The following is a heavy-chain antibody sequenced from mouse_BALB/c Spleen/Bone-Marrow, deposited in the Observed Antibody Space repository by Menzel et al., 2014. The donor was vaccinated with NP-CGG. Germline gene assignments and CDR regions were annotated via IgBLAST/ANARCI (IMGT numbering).Heavy chain of an antibody. Sequence: VQLKDSGGDLVKPGGSLKLSCAASGFTFSNYGMSWVRQTPDERLEWVATISSGGSYTYYPDSVKGRFTISRDNAKNTLYLQMSSLKSEDTAMYYCARRDGGPMDYWGQGTSVTVSS. CDR2: ISSGGSYT. CDR1: GFTFSNYG. J-gene: IGHJ4*01. CDR3: ARRDGGPMDY. V-gene: IGHV5-6*01. D-gene: IGHD2-3*01.